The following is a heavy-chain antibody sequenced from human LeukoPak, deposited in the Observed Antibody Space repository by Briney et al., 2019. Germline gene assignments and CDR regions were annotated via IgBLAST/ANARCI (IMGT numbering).Heavy chain of an antibody. J-gene: IGHJ6*02. V-gene: IGHV4-59*12. D-gene: IGHD6-19*01. CDR3: SREQYTSGGSGPFGMDV. CDR1: GGSLSTYY. CDR2: IHQSGST. Sequence: SETLSLTCSVSGGSLSTYYWTWTRQPPGKGLEWIGFIHQSGSTEYNPSLKSRVTMSLDTSRNQFSLKMSTVTAADTAVYYCSREQYTSGGSGPFGMDVWGQGTTVTVSS.